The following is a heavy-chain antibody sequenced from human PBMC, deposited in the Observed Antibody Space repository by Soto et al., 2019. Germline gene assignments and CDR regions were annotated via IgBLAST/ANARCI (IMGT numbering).Heavy chain of an antibody. Sequence: QVQLVESGGGVVQPGRSLRLSCVASGFTFSSYPIHWVRQAPGKGLEWVTTISSDGNDKYYSDSVKGRFTTSRDTSKNTVFLQINNLRVEDTAIYYCAKEGVADKYYYYSMDVWGQGTTVNVSS. CDR2: ISSDGNDK. V-gene: IGHV3-30*04. CDR3: AKEGVADKYYYYSMDV. D-gene: IGHD3-3*01. CDR1: GFTFSSYP. J-gene: IGHJ6*02.